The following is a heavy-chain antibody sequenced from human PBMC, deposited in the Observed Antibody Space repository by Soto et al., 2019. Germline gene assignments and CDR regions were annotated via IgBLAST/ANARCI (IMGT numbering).Heavy chain of an antibody. V-gene: IGHV1-18*01. D-gene: IGHD3-22*01. CDR3: ARAQRYYWSGYYYRDP. CDR2: MSAFTGKA. J-gene: IGHJ5*02. CDR1: AGTSIGDV. Sequence: APVEQSWKASAGTSIGDVNSWVRRPAGQGLEWVGWMSAFTGKADYAQIFQDRVTMTTDTSTSTAYMELRSMRSHDTDVYCCARAQRYYWSGYYYRDPWGQGTLVTVSS.